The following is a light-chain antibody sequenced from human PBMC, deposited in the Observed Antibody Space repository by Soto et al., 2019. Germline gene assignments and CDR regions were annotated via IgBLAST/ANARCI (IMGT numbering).Light chain of an antibody. Sequence: EIVLTQSPATLSLSPGERATLSCRASQSVSSYLAWYQQKPGQAPRLLIYDASNRATGIPARFSGSGSGTDFTLTISSLEPEDVAVYYCQQRSNCLTLGGGTKVAIK. CDR2: DAS. CDR1: QSVSSY. V-gene: IGKV3-11*01. CDR3: QQRSNCLT. J-gene: IGKJ4*01.